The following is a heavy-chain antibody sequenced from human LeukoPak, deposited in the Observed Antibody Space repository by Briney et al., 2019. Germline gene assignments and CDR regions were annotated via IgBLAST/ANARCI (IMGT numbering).Heavy chain of an antibody. CDR1: GGSISMYY. CDR3: ARDPPYCGVWRGSFDY. V-gene: IGHV4-59*01. CDR2: IYYSGST. D-gene: IGHD2-21*01. J-gene: IGHJ4*02. Sequence: SDTLSLTCTLSGGSISMYYSSSIPRPPGGGLECLGYIYYSGSTNYNPSLKSRVTISVDTSKNQFSLQLSSVTAADTAVYYCARDPPYCGVWRGSFDYWGQRTLVTVSS.